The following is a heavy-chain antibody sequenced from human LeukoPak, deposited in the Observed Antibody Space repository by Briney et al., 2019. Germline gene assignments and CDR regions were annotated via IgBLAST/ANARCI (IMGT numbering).Heavy chain of an antibody. Sequence: PSETLSLTCTVSGVSISPYYWSWIRQPPGKGLEWIGYIYYSGSTNYNPSLKSRLTISVDTSKNQFSLKLSSVTAADTAVYYCARLRYSYGFEWGQGTLVTVSS. V-gene: IGHV4-59*01. CDR3: ARLRYSYGFE. CDR1: GVSISPYY. D-gene: IGHD5-18*01. J-gene: IGHJ4*02. CDR2: IYYSGST.